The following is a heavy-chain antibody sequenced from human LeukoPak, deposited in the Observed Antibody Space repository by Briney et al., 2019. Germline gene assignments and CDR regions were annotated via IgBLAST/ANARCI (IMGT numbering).Heavy chain of an antibody. CDR3: AKAVDGSGSYYYYYYMDA. V-gene: IGHV3-23*01. Sequence: GGALRLSCAPSRFTFSSYAISWVRPAPGKGVEWVSAISGSGGSTYYADSVKGRFTISRDNSKNTLYLQMNSLRAEDTAVYYCAKAVDGSGSYYYYYYMDAWGKGTTVTVSS. D-gene: IGHD3-10*01. CDR1: RFTFSSYA. J-gene: IGHJ6*03. CDR2: ISGSGGST.